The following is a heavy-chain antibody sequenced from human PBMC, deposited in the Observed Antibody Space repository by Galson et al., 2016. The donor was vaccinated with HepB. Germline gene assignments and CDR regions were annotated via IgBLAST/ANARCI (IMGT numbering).Heavy chain of an antibody. J-gene: IGHJ4*02. D-gene: IGHD6-6*01. V-gene: IGHV3-23*01. CDR1: GFTFTNYA. Sequence: SLRLSCAASGFTFTNYAMSWVRQAPGKGLEWVSLISGSGGSTYYAASLKGRVTISRDNSKNTVYLQMRSLRATDRAVYYCAKMGHSSSSYFFDSWGQGALVTVPS. CDR3: AKMGHSSSSYFFDS. CDR2: ISGSGGST.